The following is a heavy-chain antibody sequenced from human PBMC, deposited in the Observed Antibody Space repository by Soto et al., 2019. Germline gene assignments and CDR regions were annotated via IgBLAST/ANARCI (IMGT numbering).Heavy chain of an antibody. Sequence: QVHLVQSGAEVKKPGSSVNVSCTASGGSFITYAINWLRQAPGQGLEWMGGSIPLFGTENYAQNFQDRFTFTADKSTTTAYMEVRSLTSEDTAVYYCATGFWSGPIAHYFDYWGQGTLVTVSS. V-gene: IGHV1-69*06. D-gene: IGHD3-3*01. CDR2: SIPLFGTE. CDR1: GGSFITYA. J-gene: IGHJ4*01. CDR3: ATGFWSGPIAHYFDY.